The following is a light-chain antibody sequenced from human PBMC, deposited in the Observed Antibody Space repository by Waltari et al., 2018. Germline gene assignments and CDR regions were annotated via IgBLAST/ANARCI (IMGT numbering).Light chain of an antibody. V-gene: IGLV1-40*01. J-gene: IGLJ2*01. Sequence: QSVLTQPPSVSGAPGQRVTISCTGSSSNIGAGYDVHWYQQLPGTAPKLLIYDKNNRPSGVPDRFSGSKSGTSASLAITGLQAEDEADYYCQSYDSSLSGSVFGGGTKLT. CDR3: QSYDSSLSGSV. CDR2: DKN. CDR1: SSNIGAGYD.